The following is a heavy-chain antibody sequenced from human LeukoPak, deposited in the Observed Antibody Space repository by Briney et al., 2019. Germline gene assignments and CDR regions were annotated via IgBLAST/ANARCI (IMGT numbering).Heavy chain of an antibody. CDR2: VYSSGST. CDR1: GGSISSGSHY. V-gene: IGHV4-61*02. Sequence: SETLSLTCTVSGGSISSGSHYWTWIRQPAGTGLEYIGRVYSSGSTDSNPSLRSRLTMSVDTSKNQLSLKLTSVTAADTAVYYCARLGRFGALLPYYYYMDVWGKGTTVTVSS. J-gene: IGHJ6*03. D-gene: IGHD3-10*01. CDR3: ARLGRFGALLPYYYYMDV.